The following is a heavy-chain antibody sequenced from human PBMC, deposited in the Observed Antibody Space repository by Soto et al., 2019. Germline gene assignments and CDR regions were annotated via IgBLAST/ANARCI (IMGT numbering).Heavy chain of an antibody. Sequence: VQLVESGGGVVQPGRSLRLSCAASGFTFSSYAMHWVRQAPGQGLEWVAVISYDGSNKYYADSVKSRFTISRDNSKNTLYLQMNSLRPEDTAVYYCAREGHRGSYLNDAFDIWGQGTMVTVSS. D-gene: IGHD1-26*01. J-gene: IGHJ3*02. V-gene: IGHV3-30-3*01. CDR1: GFTFSSYA. CDR3: AREGHRGSYLNDAFDI. CDR2: ISYDGSNK.